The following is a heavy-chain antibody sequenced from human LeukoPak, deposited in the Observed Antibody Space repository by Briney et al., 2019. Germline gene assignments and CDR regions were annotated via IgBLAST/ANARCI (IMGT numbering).Heavy chain of an antibody. CDR3: ARGILQVPDY. J-gene: IGHJ4*02. D-gene: IGHD2-21*01. CDR2: INPSGGST. V-gene: IGHV1-46*01. CDR1: GGTFSSYA. Sequence: ASVKVSCKVSGGTFSSYAISWVRQAPGQGLEWMGIINPSGGSTSYAQKFQGRVTMTRDTSTSTVYMELSSLRSEDTAVYYCARGILQVPDYWGQGTLVTVSS.